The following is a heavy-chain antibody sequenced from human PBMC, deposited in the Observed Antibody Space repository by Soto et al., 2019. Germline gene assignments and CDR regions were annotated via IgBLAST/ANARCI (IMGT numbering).Heavy chain of an antibody. D-gene: IGHD2-15*01. CDR2: INAGHGNT. V-gene: IGHV1-3*01. J-gene: IGHJ4*02. Sequence: QVQLVQSGAEVKKPGASVKGSCKASGYTFTSYAMHWVRQAPGQRLEWMGWINAGHGNTKYSQKFQGRVTITRDTSASTAYMEMSSLRSEDTAVYYCARGPGGPDGPGDYWGQGTLVTVSS. CDR1: GYTFTSYA. CDR3: ARGPGGPDGPGDY.